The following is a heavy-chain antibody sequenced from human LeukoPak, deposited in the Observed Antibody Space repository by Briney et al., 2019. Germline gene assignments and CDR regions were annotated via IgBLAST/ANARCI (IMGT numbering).Heavy chain of an antibody. CDR1: GGSFSGYY. J-gene: IGHJ2*01. D-gene: IGHD3-3*01. CDR2: INHSGST. CDR3: ARGQVVYDFWSGYYSHWYFDL. Sequence: SETLSLTCAVYGGSFSGYYWNWIRQPPGKGLEWIGEINHSGSTNYNPSLKSRVTTSVDTSKNQFSLKLSSVTAADTAVYYCARGQVVYDFWSGYYSHWYFDLWGRGTLVTVSS. V-gene: IGHV4-34*01.